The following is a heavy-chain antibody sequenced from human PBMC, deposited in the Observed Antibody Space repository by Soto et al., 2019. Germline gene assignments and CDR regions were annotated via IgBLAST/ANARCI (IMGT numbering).Heavy chain of an antibody. CDR3: ARVYCSGGGCYSIDY. CDR2: INPSGGST. V-gene: IGHV1-46*03. J-gene: IGHJ4*02. Sequence: QVQLVQSGAEVKKPGASVKVSCKASGYAFTSYHMHWVRQAPGQGLQWMGIINPSGGSTFYAQKFQGRVTMTRDTSTSTVYMDLSSRRSEDTAVYYCARVYCSGGGCYSIDYWGQGTLVTVSS. D-gene: IGHD2-15*01. CDR1: GYAFTSYH.